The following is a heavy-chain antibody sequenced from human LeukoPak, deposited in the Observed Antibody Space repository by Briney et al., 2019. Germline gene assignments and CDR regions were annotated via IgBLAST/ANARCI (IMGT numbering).Heavy chain of an antibody. J-gene: IGHJ4*02. CDR1: GYTFSNFG. D-gene: IGHD2-2*01. CDR2: ISGNNDNP. CDR3: ARDGTSTDDY. Sequence: ASVKVSCKTSGYTFSNFGINWVRQAPGQGLEWMGWISGNNDNPNYGQKFQGRFTVTTDSSTSTAYMELRNLRFDHTAVYYCARDGTSTDDYWGQGTLVTVSS. V-gene: IGHV1-18*01.